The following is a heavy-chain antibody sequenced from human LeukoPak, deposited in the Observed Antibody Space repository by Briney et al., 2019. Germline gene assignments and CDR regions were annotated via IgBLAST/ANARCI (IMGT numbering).Heavy chain of an antibody. CDR2: INHSGST. D-gene: IGHD3-22*01. V-gene: IGHV4-34*01. J-gene: IGHJ5*02. CDR1: GGSFSGYY. CDR3: ARGNYYDSSGYIA. Sequence: TSETLSLTCAVYGGSFSGYYWSWIRQPPGKGLEWIGEINHSGSTNYNPSLKSRVTISVDTSKNQFSLKLSSVTAADTAVYYCARGNYYDSSGYIAWGQGTLVTVSS.